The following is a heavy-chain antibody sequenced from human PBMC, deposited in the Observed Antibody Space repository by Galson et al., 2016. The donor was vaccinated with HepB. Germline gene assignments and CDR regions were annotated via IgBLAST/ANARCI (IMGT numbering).Heavy chain of an antibody. J-gene: IGHJ4*02. Sequence: SLRLSCAASGFTFSSHWIHWVRQGPGRGLVWVSRVDYDGNGGYAESVKGRFNISRDNAKNTVYLQMNTLRPEDTAVYFCARDKGTGTPLDYWGQGALVTVTS. CDR3: ARDKGTGTPLDY. CDR1: GFTFSSHW. V-gene: IGHV3-74*01. D-gene: IGHD3/OR15-3a*01. CDR2: VDYDGNG.